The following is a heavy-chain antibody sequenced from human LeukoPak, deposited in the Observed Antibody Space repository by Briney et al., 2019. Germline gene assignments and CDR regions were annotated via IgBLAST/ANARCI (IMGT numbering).Heavy chain of an antibody. J-gene: IGHJ4*02. CDR1: GFTFSAYW. Sequence: GGSLRLSCAASGFTFSAYWMHWVRQVPGKGLVWVSRINNDGTATFFADSVKGRFTISRDNAKNSLYLQMNNLRAEDTAVYYCARATRYWGQGTLVTVSS. CDR3: ARATRY. CDR2: INNDGTAT. V-gene: IGHV3-74*01.